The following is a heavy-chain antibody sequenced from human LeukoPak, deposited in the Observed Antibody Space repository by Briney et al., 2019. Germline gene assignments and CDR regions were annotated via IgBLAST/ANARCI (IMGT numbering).Heavy chain of an antibody. V-gene: IGHV3-30*02. CDR3: ATYRQVLLPFES. J-gene: IGHJ4*02. D-gene: IGHD2-8*02. CDR1: GFTFSSYG. CDR2: IRYDGSNK. Sequence: RPGGSLRLSCAASGFTFSSYGMHWVRQAPGKGLEWVAFIRYDGSNKYYADSVKGRFTISRDNSKSTLSLQMNSLRAEDTAIYYCATYRQVLLPFESWGQGTLVTVSS.